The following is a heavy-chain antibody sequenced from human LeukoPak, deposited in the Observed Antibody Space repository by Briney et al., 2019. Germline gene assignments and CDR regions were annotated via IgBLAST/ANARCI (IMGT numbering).Heavy chain of an antibody. D-gene: IGHD2-15*01. CDR3: TTDLDRYCSGGSCYSGVY. CDR1: GFTFSDAW. V-gene: IGHV3-15*01. J-gene: IGHJ4*02. Sequence: GGPLRLSCAASGFTFSDAWMSWVRQAPGKGLEWVGRIKSKTDGGTTDYAAPVKGRFTISRDDSKNTLYLQMNSLKTEDTAVYYCTTDLDRYCSGGSCYSGVYWGQGTLVTVSS. CDR2: IKSKTDGGTT.